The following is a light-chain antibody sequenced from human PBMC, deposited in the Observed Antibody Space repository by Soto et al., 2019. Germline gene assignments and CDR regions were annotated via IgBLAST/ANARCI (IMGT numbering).Light chain of an antibody. CDR2: DVS. V-gene: IGLV2-11*01. Sequence: QSALTQPPSASGSPGQSVTISCTGTSSDVGGYNYVSWYQQHPGKAPKLMIYDVSKRPSGVPDRFSGSKSGNTASLTISGLQTEDEADYYCCSYAGRYTDVFGTGTKLTVL. J-gene: IGLJ1*01. CDR3: CSYAGRYTDV. CDR1: SSDVGGYNY.